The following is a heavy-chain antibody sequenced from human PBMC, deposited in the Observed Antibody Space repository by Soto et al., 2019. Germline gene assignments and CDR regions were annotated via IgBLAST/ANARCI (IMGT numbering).Heavy chain of an antibody. CDR2: IIPILGTA. CDR1: GGTFSSYA. CDR3: ARARGRVVTPTPYYCGMDV. V-gene: IGHV1-69*01. Sequence: QVQLVQSGAEVKKPGSSVKVSCKASGGTFSSYAIRWVRQAPGQGLEWMGGIIPILGTANYAQKFQGRVTITAYESTSTAYMELSSLSSEDTDVYYCARARGRVVTPTPYYCGMDVRGQGNTVTVSS. J-gene: IGHJ6*02. D-gene: IGHD2-15*01.